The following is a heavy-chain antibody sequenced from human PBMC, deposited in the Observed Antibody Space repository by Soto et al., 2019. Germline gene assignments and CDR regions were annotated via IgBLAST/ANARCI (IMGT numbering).Heavy chain of an antibody. CDR3: AKDPTTVGFFDS. Sequence: EVQPLESGGGLVQPRGSPRLSCAASGFTFSSYAMSWVRQVPGKGLEWVSAISGSGDTTQYADSVKGRFTISRDNSKNTLYLQMTSLRAEDTAVYYCAKDPTTVGFFDSWGQGTLVTVSS. V-gene: IGHV3-23*01. CDR2: ISGSGDTT. J-gene: IGHJ4*02. D-gene: IGHD4-17*01. CDR1: GFTFSSYA.